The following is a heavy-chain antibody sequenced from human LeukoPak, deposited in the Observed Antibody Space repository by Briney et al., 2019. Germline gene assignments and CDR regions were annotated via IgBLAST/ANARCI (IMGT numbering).Heavy chain of an antibody. CDR1: GFTFSSYW. J-gene: IGHJ4*02. D-gene: IGHD3-22*01. CDR3: ASSHHYYDFDY. CDR2: IKQDGSEK. V-gene: IGHV3-7*01. Sequence: PGGSLRLSCAASGFTFSSYWMSWVRQAPGKGLEWVANIKQDGSEKYYVDSVKGRFTISRDNAKNSLYLQMNSLRAEDTAVYYCASSHHYYDFDYWGQGTLVTVSS.